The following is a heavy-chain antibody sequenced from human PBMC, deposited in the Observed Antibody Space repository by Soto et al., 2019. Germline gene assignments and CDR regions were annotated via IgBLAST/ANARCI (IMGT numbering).Heavy chain of an antibody. CDR3: ARDGYSYGYDGPDY. J-gene: IGHJ4*02. Sequence: PGGSLRLSCAASGFTFSSYGMHWVRQAPGKGLEWMAVIWYDGSNKYYADSVKGRFTISRDNSKNTLYLQMNSLRAEDTAVCYCARDGYSYGYDGPDYWGQGTLVTVSS. V-gene: IGHV3-33*01. CDR2: IWYDGSNK. CDR1: GFTFSSYG. D-gene: IGHD5-18*01.